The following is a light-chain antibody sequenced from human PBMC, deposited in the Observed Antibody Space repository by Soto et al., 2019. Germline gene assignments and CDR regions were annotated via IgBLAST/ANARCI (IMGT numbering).Light chain of an antibody. CDR3: SSYTSSSTHFV. V-gene: IGLV2-14*01. CDR2: EVS. Sequence: QSALTQPASVSGSPGQSNTISCPGTSSDVGGYNYVSWYQQHPGKAPKLIIYEVSNRPSGVSNRFSGSKSGNTASLTISGLQAEDVADYYCSSYTSSSTHFVFGGRTKLTVL. CDR1: SSDVGGYNY. J-gene: IGLJ2*01.